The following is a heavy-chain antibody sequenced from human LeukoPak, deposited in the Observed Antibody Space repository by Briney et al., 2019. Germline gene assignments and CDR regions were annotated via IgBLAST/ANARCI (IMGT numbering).Heavy chain of an antibody. D-gene: IGHD5-24*01. J-gene: IGHJ4*02. CDR2: INSDGSST. CDR3: ARFRWLQSSPELDS. CDR1: GFTFSNYW. Sequence: GGSVRLSCAASGFTFSNYWMHWVRQAPGKGLVWVSRINSDGSSTNYADSVKGRFTISRDNPKNTLYLQMNSLRAEDTAVYYCARFRWLQSSPELDSWGQGALVTVSS. V-gene: IGHV3-74*01.